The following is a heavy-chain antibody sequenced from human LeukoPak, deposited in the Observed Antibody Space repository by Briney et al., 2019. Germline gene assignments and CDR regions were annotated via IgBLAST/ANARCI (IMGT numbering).Heavy chain of an antibody. V-gene: IGHV4-34*01. D-gene: IGHD5-18*01. CDR2: INHSRRT. CDR1: GGSFSGYY. CDR3: ARTTEGGYTYDYFYYYYMDV. J-gene: IGHJ6*03. Sequence: SETLSLTCAVYGGSFSGYYWSWIRQPPGKGLEWIGEINHSRRTHYNPSLKSRVTISVDTSKNQFSLKLSSVTAADTAVYYCARTTEGGYTYDYFYYYYMDVWGKGTTVTISS.